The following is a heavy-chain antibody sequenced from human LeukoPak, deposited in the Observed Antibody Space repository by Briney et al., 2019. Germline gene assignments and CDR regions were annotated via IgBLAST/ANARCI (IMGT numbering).Heavy chain of an antibody. D-gene: IGHD3-3*01. Sequence: PSETLSLTCAVYGGSFSGYYWSWIRQPAGKGLEWIGRIYTSGSTNYNPSLKSRVTMSVDTSKNQFSLKLSSVTAADTAVYYCVSTAYNDFWSGRPGYFDCWGQGALVTVSS. CDR3: VSTAYNDFWSGRPGYFDC. V-gene: IGHV4-59*10. CDR1: GGSFSGYY. CDR2: IYTSGST. J-gene: IGHJ4*02.